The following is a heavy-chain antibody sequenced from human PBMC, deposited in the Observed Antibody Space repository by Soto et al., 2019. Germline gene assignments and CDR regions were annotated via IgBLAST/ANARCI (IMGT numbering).Heavy chain of an antibody. D-gene: IGHD3-10*01. J-gene: IGHJ4*02. CDR2: IYSTGTT. Sequence: EVQLVESGGGLIQPGGSRKLSCAASGFTVGNNYMSWVRQAPGKGLEWVSLIYSTGTTKYADSVKGRFTVSRDNAKNTLYLQMNSLIAEDTAVYYCAKDGRGSGSHYNSFGYWGQGTLVTVSS. CDR3: AKDGRGSGSHYNSFGY. CDR1: GFTVGNNY. V-gene: IGHV3-53*01.